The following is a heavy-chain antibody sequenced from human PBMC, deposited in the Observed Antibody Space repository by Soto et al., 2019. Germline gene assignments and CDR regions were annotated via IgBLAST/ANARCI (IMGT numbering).Heavy chain of an antibody. D-gene: IGHD6-19*01. CDR3: AKGMQWLRNFDY. CDR2: ISGSGGST. CDR1: GITFSSYA. V-gene: IGHV3-23*01. Sequence: EVQLLESGGDLVQPGETLRLSCEGSGITFSSYAMSWVRQAPGKGLEWVSGISGSGGSTYYADSVKGRFTISRDNSKNTLYLQMDSLRAEDTAKYYCAKGMQWLRNFDYWGQGTLVTVSS. J-gene: IGHJ4*02.